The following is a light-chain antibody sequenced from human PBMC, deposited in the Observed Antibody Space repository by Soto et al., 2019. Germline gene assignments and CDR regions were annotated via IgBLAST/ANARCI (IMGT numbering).Light chain of an antibody. CDR3: SSFVDGTSYV. V-gene: IGLV2-8*01. Sequence: SVLAQPPSVSGSPGQSVTISCTGTSSDVGFFNYVSWYQHHPGKVPKFLIYEVNKRPSGVPDRFSGSKSGNTASLTVSGLQPEDEAEYFCSSFVDGTSYVFGTGTKVTVL. CDR2: EVN. J-gene: IGLJ1*01. CDR1: SSDVGFFNY.